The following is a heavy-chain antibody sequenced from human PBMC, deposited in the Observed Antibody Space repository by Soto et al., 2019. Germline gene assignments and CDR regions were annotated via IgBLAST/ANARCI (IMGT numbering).Heavy chain of an antibody. CDR2: SYPGDSDT. J-gene: IGHJ6*02. V-gene: IGHV5-51*01. D-gene: IGHD3-3*01. CDR1: GYSFISYC. CDR3: ARRSDAYYYYGMDV. Sequence: PVVSLKLSCQGSGYSFISYCIVLVRQLPGKGLEWMGISYPGDSDTRYSPSFQGQVTISADKSISTAYLQWSSLKASDTAMYYCARRSDAYYYYGMDVWGQGTTVTVSS.